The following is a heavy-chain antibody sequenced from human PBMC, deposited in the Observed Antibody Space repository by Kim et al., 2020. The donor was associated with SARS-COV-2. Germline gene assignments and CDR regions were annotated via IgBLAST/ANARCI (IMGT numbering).Heavy chain of an antibody. CDR1: GFTFSGYE. J-gene: IGHJ4*02. V-gene: IGHV3-48*03. CDR2: ISSSGSTI. CDR3: ARESASFYDILTAYYGHFDY. Sequence: GGSLRLSCAASGFTFSGYEMNWVRQATGKGLEWVSYISSSGSTIYYADSVKGRFTISRDNAKNSLYLQMNSLRAEDTAVYYCARESASFYDILTAYYGHFDYWGQGTLVTVSS. D-gene: IGHD3-9*01.